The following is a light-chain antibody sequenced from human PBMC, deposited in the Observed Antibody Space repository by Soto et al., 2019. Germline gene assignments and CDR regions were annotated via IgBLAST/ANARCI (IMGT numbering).Light chain of an antibody. V-gene: IGKV1-39*01. J-gene: IGKJ1*01. CDR3: QQTFSTPWT. CDR2: GAS. CDR1: QGISIY. Sequence: DNQMTQSPSSLSTSDGDRVTISCRASQGISIYLNWYQQKPGKAPKLLIYGASTLQSGVPSRFGGSGSGTDFTLTIRSLQPEDFASYYCQQTFSTPWTFGQGTNVEIK.